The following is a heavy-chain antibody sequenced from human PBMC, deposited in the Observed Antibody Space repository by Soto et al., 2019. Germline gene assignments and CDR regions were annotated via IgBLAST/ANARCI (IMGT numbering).Heavy chain of an antibody. V-gene: IGHV1-2*02. J-gene: IGHJ3*02. CDR1: GYPVTAYY. CDR2: INPATGAA. CDR3: ARGGGVGVAGSAAFDM. D-gene: IGHD3-16*01. Sequence: QLHLVQSGAVVKKPGASVTVSCSASGYPVTAYYMHWVRQAPGRGLEWMGGINPATGAAKYTQTSQGRVTMTRETSTRTVFMELSGLTSEDTAVFYCARGGGVGVAGSAAFDMWGQGTLVTVSS.